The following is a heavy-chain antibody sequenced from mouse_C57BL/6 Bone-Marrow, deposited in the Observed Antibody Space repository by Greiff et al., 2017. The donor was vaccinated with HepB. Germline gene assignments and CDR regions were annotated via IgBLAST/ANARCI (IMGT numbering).Heavy chain of an antibody. D-gene: IGHD1-1*01. CDR2: INPSSGYT. Sequence: QVQLQQSGAELARPGASVKMSCKASGYTFTSYTMHWVKQRPGQGLEWIGYINPSSGYTKYNQKFKDKATLTADKSSSTAYMQLSSLTSEDSAVYYGAIPAIYDYGSSYAMDYWGQGTSVTVSS. J-gene: IGHJ4*01. CDR1: GYTFTSYT. V-gene: IGHV1-4*01. CDR3: AIPAIYDYGSSYAMDY.